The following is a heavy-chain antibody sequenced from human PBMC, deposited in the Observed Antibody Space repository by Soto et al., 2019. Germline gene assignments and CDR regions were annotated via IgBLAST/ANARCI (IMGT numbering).Heavy chain of an antibody. J-gene: IGHJ5*02. CDR1: GYTFTSYD. V-gene: IGHV1-8*01. D-gene: IGHD3-22*01. CDR3: ARDFTGYYDSSGYFLFDP. Sequence: ASVKVSCKASGYTFTSYDINWVRHATGQGLEWMGWMNPNSGNTGYAQKFQGRDTITADKSTSTAYMELSSLRSEDTAGYYCARDFTGYYDSSGYFLFDPWGQGTLVTVSS. CDR2: MNPNSGNT.